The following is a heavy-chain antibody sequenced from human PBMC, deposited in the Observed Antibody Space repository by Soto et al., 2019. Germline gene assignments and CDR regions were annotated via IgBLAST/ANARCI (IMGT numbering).Heavy chain of an antibody. CDR2: ISYDGSNK. CDR1: GFTFSSYA. Sequence: GGSLRLSCAASGFTFSSYAMHWVRQAPGKGLEWVAVISYDGSNKYYADSVKGRFTISRDNSKNTLYLQMNSLRAEDTAVYYCARGRGYYDSSGYFQTAYFDYWGQGTLVTVSS. D-gene: IGHD3-22*01. CDR3: ARGRGYYDSSGYFQTAYFDY. V-gene: IGHV3-30-3*01. J-gene: IGHJ4*02.